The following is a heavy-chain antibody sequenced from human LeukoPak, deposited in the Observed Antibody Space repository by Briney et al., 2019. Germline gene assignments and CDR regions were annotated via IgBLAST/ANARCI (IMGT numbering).Heavy chain of an antibody. V-gene: IGHV3-23*01. D-gene: IGHD5-12*01. CDR3: AKSGSGLDY. J-gene: IGHJ4*02. CDR2: ISDSGSGT. Sequence: GGSLRLSCAASGFTFSSYAMSWVRQAPGKGLEWVSVISDSGSGTYYADSVKGRFTISRDNSKNTLYLQMNSLRAEDTAVYYCAKSGSGLDYWGQGTLVTVSS. CDR1: GFTFSSYA.